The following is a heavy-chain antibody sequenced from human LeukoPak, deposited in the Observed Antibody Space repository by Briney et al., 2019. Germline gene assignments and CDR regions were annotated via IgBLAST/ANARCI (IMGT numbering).Heavy chain of an antibody. V-gene: IGHV4-59*08. CDR1: GGSISSYY. D-gene: IGHD3-3*01. CDR2: IYYSGTT. Sequence: SETLSLTCTVSGGSISSYYWSWIRQPPGKGLEWIGYIYYSGTTNYNPSLKSRVTISVDTSKNQSSLKLSSVTAADTAVYYCARRSRGITIFGVAQYFDSWGQGTLVTVSS. J-gene: IGHJ4*02. CDR3: ARRSRGITIFGVAQYFDS.